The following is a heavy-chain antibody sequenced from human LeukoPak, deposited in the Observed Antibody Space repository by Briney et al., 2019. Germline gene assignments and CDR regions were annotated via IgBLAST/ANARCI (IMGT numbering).Heavy chain of an antibody. CDR2: YCGST. V-gene: IGHV4-39*01. J-gene: IGHJ4*02. Sequence: PSETLSLTCTVSGGSISSSSYYWAWIRQPPGKGLERIGNYCGSTNYNPYLTSRVPISIDTYKKQFSLTLSPVTVADTAVYYCARSSYGTGSKAYWVDYWGQGTLVTVSS. D-gene: IGHD3-10*01. CDR3: ARSSYGTGSKAYWVDY. CDR1: GGSISSSSYY.